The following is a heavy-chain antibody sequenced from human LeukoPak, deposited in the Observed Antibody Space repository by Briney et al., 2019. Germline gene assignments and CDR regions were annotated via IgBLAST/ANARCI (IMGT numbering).Heavy chain of an antibody. CDR2: ISAYNGNT. V-gene: IGHV1-18*01. CDR3: ARDVSSSYDY. Sequence: GASVKVSCKASGYTFTSYGISWVRQAPGQGLEWMGWISAYNGNTNYAQKLQGRVTMTRDTSTSTVYMELSSLRSEDTAVYYCARDVSSSYDYWGQGTLVTVSS. D-gene: IGHD6-13*01. J-gene: IGHJ4*02. CDR1: GYTFTSYG.